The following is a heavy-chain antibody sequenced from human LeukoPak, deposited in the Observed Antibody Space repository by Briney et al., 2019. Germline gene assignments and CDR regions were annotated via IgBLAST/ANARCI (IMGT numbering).Heavy chain of an antibody. Sequence: SETLSLTCTVSGDSISTYYWNWIRQPPGEGLEWIGYVYTSGSTNSNPALKSRVTISLDTSKNQSSLKLTSVTAADTAVYYCAGGAPSLYYYYMDIWGKGTTVTVSS. J-gene: IGHJ6*03. D-gene: IGHD3-16*01. V-gene: IGHV4-4*09. CDR2: VYTSGST. CDR1: GDSISTYY. CDR3: AGGAPSLYYYYMDI.